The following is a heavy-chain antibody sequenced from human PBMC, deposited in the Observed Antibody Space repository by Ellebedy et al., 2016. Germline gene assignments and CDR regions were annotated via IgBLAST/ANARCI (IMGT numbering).Heavy chain of an antibody. CDR3: AREYCDTTNCAGWEAYNL. CDR2: IWYDGSNK. CDR1: GFTFSSYG. D-gene: IGHD2-2*01. Sequence: GGSLRLXXAASGFTFSSYGMHWVRQAPGKGLEWVAVIWYDGSNKYYADSVKGRFTISRDNAKNYVYLQMNSLGAGDTAVYYCAREYCDTTNCAGWEAYNLWGHGTKVTVSS. V-gene: IGHV3-33*08. J-gene: IGHJ3*01.